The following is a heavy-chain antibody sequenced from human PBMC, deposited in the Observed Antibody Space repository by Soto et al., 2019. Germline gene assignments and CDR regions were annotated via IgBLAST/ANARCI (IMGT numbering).Heavy chain of an antibody. Sequence: PSETLSLTCTVSGGSISYYYWSWIRQPPGKDLEWIGYIYYSGSTIYDPSLKSRVPISVDTSKNQFSLHLTSVTAADTAVYFCARDDDGGDRLDVWGQGTTVTVSS. V-gene: IGHV4-59*12. D-gene: IGHD2-21*02. CDR2: IYYSGST. CDR3: ARDDDGGDRLDV. CDR1: GGSISYYY. J-gene: IGHJ6*02.